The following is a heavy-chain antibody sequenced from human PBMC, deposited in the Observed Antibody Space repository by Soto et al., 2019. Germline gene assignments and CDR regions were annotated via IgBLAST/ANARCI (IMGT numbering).Heavy chain of an antibody. CDR3: ARGYDSFDS. V-gene: IGHV3-23*01. D-gene: IGHD3-22*01. CDR2: ISGGGGGT. J-gene: IGHJ4*02. CDR1: GFTFSNYA. Sequence: GGSLRLSCAASGFTFSNYALNWVRHAPGKGLEWVSGISGGGGGTHYADSVKGRFTISRDNAKNSLYLQMNSLRAEDTAVYYCARGYDSFDSWGQGTPVTVSS.